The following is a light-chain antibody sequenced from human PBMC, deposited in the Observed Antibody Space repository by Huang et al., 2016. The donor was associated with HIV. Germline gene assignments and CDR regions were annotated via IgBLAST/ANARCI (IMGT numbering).Light chain of an antibody. CDR1: QSIGRY. CDR3: QQTFIAPRT. V-gene: IGKV1-39*01. Sequence: DIQMTQSPSSLSAFVGDRVTITCRASQSIGRYLNWYQQKPGKAPKLLIYSASNLQSAVPSGFSGSGSETDFTLTISSLQPEDFATYYCQQTFIAPRTFGQGTKLEMK. J-gene: IGKJ1*01. CDR2: SAS.